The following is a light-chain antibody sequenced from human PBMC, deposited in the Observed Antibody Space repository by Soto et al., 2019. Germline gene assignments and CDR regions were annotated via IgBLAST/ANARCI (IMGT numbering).Light chain of an antibody. Sequence: EIVMTQSPVTLSVSPGERATLSCRASQTVTTDLAWYQQKPGQAPRLLIYGASSRATGIPDRLSGSGSGTDFTLTISRLEPEDFAVYYCQQYGSSPLTFGGGTKVDIK. CDR3: QQYGSSPLT. J-gene: IGKJ4*01. V-gene: IGKV3-20*01. CDR2: GAS. CDR1: QTVTTD.